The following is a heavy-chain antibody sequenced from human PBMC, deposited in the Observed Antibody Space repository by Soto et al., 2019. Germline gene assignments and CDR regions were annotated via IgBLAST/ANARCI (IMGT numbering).Heavy chain of an antibody. D-gene: IGHD5-12*01. J-gene: IGHJ4*02. CDR3: VRGRSYSVYDF. CDR2: IYPSGST. CDR1: WGSISGHS. Sequence: SETLSLTCTFSWGSISGHSWIWIRQPAGRGLEWIGHIYPSGSTSYNPSLRSRVTMSLDTSKNQIFLNLTSVTAADTAVFYCVRGRSYSVYDFWGPGTLVTVSS. V-gene: IGHV4-4*07.